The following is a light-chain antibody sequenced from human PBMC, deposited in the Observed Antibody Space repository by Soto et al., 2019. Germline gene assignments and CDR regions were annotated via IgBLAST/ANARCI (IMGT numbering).Light chain of an antibody. V-gene: IGLV2-11*01. CDR2: GVS. CDR1: SSDVGGYKF. Sequence: QSALTQPRSVSGSPGQSVTLSCTGASSDVGGYKFVSWYQQHPGKAPKLMIYGVSKRPSGVPDRFSGSKSGNTASLTISGLQAEDEADYYCCSYAGSYTVVFGGGTKLTVL. CDR3: CSYAGSYTVV. J-gene: IGLJ2*01.